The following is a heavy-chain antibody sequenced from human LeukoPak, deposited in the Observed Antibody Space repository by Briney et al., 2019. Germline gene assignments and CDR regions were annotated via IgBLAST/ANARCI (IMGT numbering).Heavy chain of an antibody. CDR2: ISYDGYDK. V-gene: IGHV3-30*03. CDR3: ARDFFPIVDSSWYEIGY. D-gene: IGHD6-13*01. J-gene: IGHJ4*02. Sequence: GGSLRLSCAASGFTFSSYGMHWVRQAPGKGLEWVTLISYDGYDKSYADSVRGRFTISRDNSKNTLYLQMDSLRSDDTAVYYCARDFFPIVDSSWYEIGYWGQGTLVTVS. CDR1: GFTFSSYG.